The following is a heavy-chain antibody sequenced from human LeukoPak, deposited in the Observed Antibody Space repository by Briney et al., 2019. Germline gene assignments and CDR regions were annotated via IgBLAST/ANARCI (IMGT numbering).Heavy chain of an antibody. CDR3: AKDIRAYDSIPGYFDY. D-gene: IGHD3-22*01. CDR1: GFTFRNNW. Sequence: PGGSLRLSCAASGFTFRNNWMHWVRQAPGKGLVWVSYINGDGSTTNYADSVKGRFTISRDNAKNSLYLQMNSLRAEDTALYYCAKDIRAYDSIPGYFDYWGQGTLVTVSP. V-gene: IGHV3-74*01. J-gene: IGHJ4*02. CDR2: INGDGSTT.